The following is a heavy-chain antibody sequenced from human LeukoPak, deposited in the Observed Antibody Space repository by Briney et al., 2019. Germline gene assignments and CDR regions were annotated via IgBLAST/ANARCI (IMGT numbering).Heavy chain of an antibody. D-gene: IGHD1-7*01. CDR3: ARGLNWNYDYYGVYYFDY. J-gene: IGHJ4*02. CDR2: INHSGST. CDR1: GGSFSGYY. V-gene: IGHV4-34*01. Sequence: SETLSLTCAVYGGSFSGYYWSWIRQPPGKELEWIGEINHSGSTNYNPSLKSRVTISVDTSKNQFSLKLSSVTAADTAVYYCARGLNWNYDYYGVYYFDYWGQGTLVTVSS.